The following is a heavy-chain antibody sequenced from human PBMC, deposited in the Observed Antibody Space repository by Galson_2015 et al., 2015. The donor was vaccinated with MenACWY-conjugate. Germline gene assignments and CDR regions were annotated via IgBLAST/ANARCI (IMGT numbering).Heavy chain of an antibody. D-gene: IGHD2-2*01. Sequence: SLRLSCTASGFIFNNYWMSWVRQVPGKGPEWVANIKQDGREQYYVDSVRGRFTISRDNAENSLYLQMNSLRAEDTAVYYCARDLGFYCSRNDCYSPYWGQGTVVTVSS. CDR3: ARDLGFYCSRNDCYSPY. V-gene: IGHV3-7*03. J-gene: IGHJ4*02. CDR2: IKQDGREQ. CDR1: GFIFNNYW.